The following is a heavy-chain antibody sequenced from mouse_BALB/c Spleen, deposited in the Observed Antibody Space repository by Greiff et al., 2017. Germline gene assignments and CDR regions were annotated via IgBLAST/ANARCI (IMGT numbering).Heavy chain of an antibody. J-gene: IGHJ3*01. CDR2: IYWDDDK. D-gene: IGHD2-3*01. CDR1: GFSLSTSGMG. CDR3: ARSNGYYGWFAY. V-gene: IGHV8-12*01. Sequence: QVTLKVCGPGILQPSQTLSLTCSFSGFSLSTSGMGVSWIRQPSGKGLEWLAHIYWDDDKRYNPSLKSRLTISKDTSSNQVFLKITSVDTADTATYYCARSNGYYGWFAYWGQGTLVTVSA.